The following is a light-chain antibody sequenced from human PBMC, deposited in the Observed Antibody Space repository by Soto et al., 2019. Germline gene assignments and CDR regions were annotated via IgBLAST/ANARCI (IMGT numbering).Light chain of an antibody. CDR2: GAS. CDR1: QDISNY. Sequence: DIQMTQSPSSLSASVGDRSTITCRASQDISNYLAWYQQKPGKVPKLLIYGASNLQSGVPSRFSGSGSGTDFTLTISSLQPEDFATYFCQKYNRAPPTFAQGTKVDIK. J-gene: IGKJ1*01. V-gene: IGKV1-27*01. CDR3: QKYNRAPPT.